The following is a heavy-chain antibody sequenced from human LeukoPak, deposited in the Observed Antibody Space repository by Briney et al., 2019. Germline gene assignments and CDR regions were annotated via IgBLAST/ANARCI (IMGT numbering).Heavy chain of an antibody. Sequence: GGSLRLSCAASGFTFSSYSMNWVRQAPGKGLEWVSSISSSSSYIYYADSVKGRFTISRDNAKNSLYLQMNSLRAEDTAVYYCASGIAVAGAIDYWGQGTLVTVSS. J-gene: IGHJ4*02. CDR1: GFTFSSYS. CDR3: ASGIAVAGAIDY. CDR2: ISSSSSYI. V-gene: IGHV3-21*01. D-gene: IGHD6-19*01.